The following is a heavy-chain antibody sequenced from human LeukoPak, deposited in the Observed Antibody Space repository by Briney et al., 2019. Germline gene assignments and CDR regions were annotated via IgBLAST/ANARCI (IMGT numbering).Heavy chain of an antibody. CDR2: MYPNRGNT. CDR1: GFTFSSYD. V-gene: IGHV1-8*02. CDR3: ARGLSRCSSGNCYEPNWLDS. D-gene: IGHD2-2*01. Sequence: GGSLRLSCAASGFTFSSYDINWVRQAPGQGLEWMGWMYPNRGNTGYAQKFQGRVTMARSTSVSTAYMELSSLTSEDTAVYYCARGLSRCSSGNCYEPNWLDSWGQGTLVTVSS. J-gene: IGHJ5*01.